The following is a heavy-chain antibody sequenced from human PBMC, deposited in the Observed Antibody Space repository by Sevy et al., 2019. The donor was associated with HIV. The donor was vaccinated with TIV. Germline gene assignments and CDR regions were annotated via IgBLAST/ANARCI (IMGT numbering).Heavy chain of an antibody. CDR3: ATKGGFWSGYQYFDS. V-gene: IGHV3-15*07. Sequence: GGSLRLSCTASGFTFSNAWMNWVRQAPGKGLEWVGRIKSQSDGGTIDYVEPVNGGFPISGEESKTTLFLQMNSLRSEDTAVYYCATKGGFWSGYQYFDSWGQGTLVTVSS. J-gene: IGHJ4*02. D-gene: IGHD3-3*01. CDR2: IKSQSDGGTI. CDR1: GFTFSNAW.